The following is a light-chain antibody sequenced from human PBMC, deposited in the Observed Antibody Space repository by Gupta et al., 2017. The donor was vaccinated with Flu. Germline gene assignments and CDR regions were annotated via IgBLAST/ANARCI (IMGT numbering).Light chain of an antibody. Sequence: DIVLTPPPHSLAVSLVERATVNCKPSQGVLFRSNKRNYLAWYQQKPGQPPKLLIYWGSTRESGVPDRFSGSGSGTXFTLTIXSLQAEDEAVYYSQQEDTTPQTFGXGTKVEIK. CDR3: QQEDTTPQT. V-gene: IGKV4-1*01. CDR1: QGVLFRSNKRNY. J-gene: IGKJ1*01. CDR2: WGS.